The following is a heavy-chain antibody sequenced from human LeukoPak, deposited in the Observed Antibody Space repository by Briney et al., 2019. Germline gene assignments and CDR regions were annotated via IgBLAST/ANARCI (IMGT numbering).Heavy chain of an antibody. J-gene: IGHJ1*01. D-gene: IGHD3-22*01. CDR1: GYTFTSYG. CDR3: ARGRYYYDSSGYFQH. Sequence: ASVKVSCKASGYTFTSYGISWVRQAPGQGLEWMGWISAYNGNTIYAQKLQGRVTMTTDTSTSTAYMELRSLRSDDTAVYYCARGRYYYDSSGYFQHWGQGTLVTVSS. CDR2: ISAYNGNT. V-gene: IGHV1-18*01.